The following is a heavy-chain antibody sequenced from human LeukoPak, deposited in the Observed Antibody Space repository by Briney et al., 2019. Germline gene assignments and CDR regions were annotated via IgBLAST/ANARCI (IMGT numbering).Heavy chain of an antibody. J-gene: IGHJ4*02. Sequence: GGSLRLSCAASGFTFSSYTMNWVRQAPGKGLEWVSSISSSSSYIYYADSVKGRFTISRDNAKNSLHLQMNSLRAEDTAVYYCAKGPWLAYPYYFDYWGQGTLVTVSS. CDR2: ISSSSSYI. D-gene: IGHD6-19*01. CDR3: AKGPWLAYPYYFDY. V-gene: IGHV3-21*04. CDR1: GFTFSSYT.